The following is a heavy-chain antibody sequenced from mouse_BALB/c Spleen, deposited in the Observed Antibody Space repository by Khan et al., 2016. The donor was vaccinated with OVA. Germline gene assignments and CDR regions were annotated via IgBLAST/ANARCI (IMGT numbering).Heavy chain of an antibody. CDR3: ASHLTGSFAY. D-gene: IGHD4-1*01. J-gene: IGHJ3*01. CDR2: ISSGGDYT. Sequence: EVELVESGGDLVKPGGSLKLSCAASGFTFSSYSMSWVRQTPDKRLEWVASISSGGDYTYYPDIVKGRFTISRDNAKNTLYLEMRSLKSEDTAMYSGASHLTGSFAYWGQGTLVTVSA. V-gene: IGHV5-6*01. CDR1: GFTFSSYS.